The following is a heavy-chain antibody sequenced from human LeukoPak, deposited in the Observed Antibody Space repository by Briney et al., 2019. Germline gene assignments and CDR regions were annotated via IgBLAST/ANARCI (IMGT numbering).Heavy chain of an antibody. CDR2: ISSSGSTI. CDR1: GGSISSSSYY. V-gene: IGHV3-11*04. J-gene: IGHJ4*02. Sequence: LSLTCTVSGGSISSSSYYWGWIRQPPGKGLEWVSYISSSGSTIYYADSVKGRFTISRDNAKNSLYLQMNSLRAEDTAVYYCAREGRGSFDYWGQGTLVTVSS. D-gene: IGHD3-16*01. CDR3: AREGRGSFDY.